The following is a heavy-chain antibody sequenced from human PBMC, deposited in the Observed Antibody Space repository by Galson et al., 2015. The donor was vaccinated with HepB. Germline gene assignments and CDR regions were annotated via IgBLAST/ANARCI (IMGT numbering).Heavy chain of an antibody. CDR3: VAVTTSDWYFGL. CDR2: INSDGSST. J-gene: IGHJ2*01. Sequence: SLRLSCAASGLTFSNYWMHWVRQAPGKGLVWVSRINSDGSSTNYADSVKGRFTISRDNAKNTLSLQMNSLRPEDTAVYYCVAVTTSDWYFGLWGRGTLVTVSS. D-gene: IGHD4-17*01. CDR1: GLTFSNYW. V-gene: IGHV3-74*01.